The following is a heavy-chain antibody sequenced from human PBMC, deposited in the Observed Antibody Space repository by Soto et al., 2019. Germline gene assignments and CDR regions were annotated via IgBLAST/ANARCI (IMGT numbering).Heavy chain of an antibody. CDR2: INHSGST. D-gene: IGHD2-15*01. CDR3: ARVAGALGYCSGGSCYSWFDP. V-gene: IGHV4-34*01. J-gene: IGHJ5*02. Sequence: QVQLQQWGAGLLKPSETLSLTCAVYGGSFSGYYWSWMRQPPGKGLEWIGEINHSGSTTYNPSLKGRVTISVDTSKNQFSLKLSSVTAADPAVYYCARVAGALGYCSGGSCYSWFDPWGQGTLVTVSS. CDR1: GGSFSGYY.